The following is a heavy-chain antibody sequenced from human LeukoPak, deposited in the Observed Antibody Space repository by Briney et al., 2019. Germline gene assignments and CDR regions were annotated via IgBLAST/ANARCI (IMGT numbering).Heavy chain of an antibody. J-gene: IGHJ3*02. CDR3: ARDEAASWDNALDM. CDR1: GYTFSDYY. Sequence: ASVKVSCKASGYTFSDYYIHWVREAPGQGPESMGFISPHGGTNYVQKFQGRVTMTRDTSTAYMDLSSLRSDDTAVYYCARDEAASWDNALDMWGQGTMVTVSS. CDR2: ISPHGGT. V-gene: IGHV1-2*02. D-gene: IGHD1-26*01.